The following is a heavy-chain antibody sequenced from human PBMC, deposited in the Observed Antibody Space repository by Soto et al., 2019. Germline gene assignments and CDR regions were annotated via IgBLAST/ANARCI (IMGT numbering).Heavy chain of an antibody. CDR1: GGSIRSGGSS. CDR2: IDHSAST. CDR3: ASDQLFRWHCFDY. Sequence: TRSLTCAVSGGSIRSGGSSWSWSREPPGKGLEWIGYIDHSASTYYNPSLKSRVTISVDRSNNQFSLKLSSVTAADTAVYYCASDQLFRWHCFDYWGQGTLVTVSS. J-gene: IGHJ4*02. D-gene: IGHD6-6*01. V-gene: IGHV4-30-2*01.